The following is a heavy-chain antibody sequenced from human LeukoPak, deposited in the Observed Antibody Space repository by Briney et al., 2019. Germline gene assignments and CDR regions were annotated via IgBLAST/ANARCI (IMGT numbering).Heavy chain of an antibody. Sequence: ASVKVSCKTSGYTFTGYYMHWVRQAPGQGLEWMGWINPNSGGTNYAQKFQGRVTMTRDTSISTAYMELSRLRSDDSAVYYCARVGATGTTSPFDYWGQGTLVTVSS. V-gene: IGHV1-2*02. CDR3: ARVGATGTTSPFDY. CDR1: GYTFTGYY. J-gene: IGHJ4*02. D-gene: IGHD1-1*01. CDR2: INPNSGGT.